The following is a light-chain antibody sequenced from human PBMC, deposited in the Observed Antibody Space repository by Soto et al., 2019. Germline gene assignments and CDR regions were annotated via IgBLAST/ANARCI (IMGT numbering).Light chain of an antibody. J-gene: IGKJ1*01. Sequence: DSQMTQSPSSVSASVGDRVTITCRASQGISSWLAWYQQKPGKAPKLLIYGASSLQSGVTSRFSGSGSGTDFTLTISSLQTEDFATYYGQHANTFPWTFGQGTKVEIK. CDR2: GAS. CDR3: QHANTFPWT. CDR1: QGISSW. V-gene: IGKV1-12*01.